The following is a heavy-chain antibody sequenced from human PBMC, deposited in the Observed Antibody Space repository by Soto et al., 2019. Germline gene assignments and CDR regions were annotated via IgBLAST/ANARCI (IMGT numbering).Heavy chain of an antibody. CDR1: GFTFSSYW. V-gene: IGHV3-74*01. D-gene: IGHD3-22*01. CDR2: INSDGSST. CDR3: ARTPVVITDGYFDY. Sequence: EVQLVESGGGLVQPGGSLRLSCAASGFTFSSYWMHWVRQAPGKGLVWVSRINSDGSSTSYADSVKGRFTISRDNAKNTLYLQMNSLRAEDTDVYYCARTPVVITDGYFDYWGQGTLVTVSA. J-gene: IGHJ4*02.